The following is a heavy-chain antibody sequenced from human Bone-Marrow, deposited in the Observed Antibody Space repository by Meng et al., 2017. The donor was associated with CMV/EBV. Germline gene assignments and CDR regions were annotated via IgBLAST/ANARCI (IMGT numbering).Heavy chain of an antibody. Sequence: GESLKISCAASGFTFSSHAMHWVRQAPGKGLEWVALISYDGSNKYYADSVEGRFTISRDNSKNTLYLQMNSLRAEDTAVYYGAKYSYDPQVDYWGQGTLVTFSS. CDR3: AKYSYDPQVDY. J-gene: IGHJ4*02. CDR2: ISYDGSNK. D-gene: IGHD5-18*01. V-gene: IGHV3-30*04. CDR1: GFTFSSHA.